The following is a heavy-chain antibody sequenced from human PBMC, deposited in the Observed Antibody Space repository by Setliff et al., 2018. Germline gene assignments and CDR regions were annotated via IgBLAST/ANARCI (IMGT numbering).Heavy chain of an antibody. CDR1: GGSISSSNW. D-gene: IGHD4-17*01. Sequence: SETLSLTCAVSGGSISSSNWWSWVRQPPGKGLEWIGSIYYSGSTYYNPSLKSRVTISVDTSKNQFSLKLSSVTAADTAVYYCARDPLTTNRRRAFDIWGQGTRVTVSS. V-gene: IGHV4-4*02. J-gene: IGHJ3*02. CDR3: ARDPLTTNRRRAFDI. CDR2: IYYSGST.